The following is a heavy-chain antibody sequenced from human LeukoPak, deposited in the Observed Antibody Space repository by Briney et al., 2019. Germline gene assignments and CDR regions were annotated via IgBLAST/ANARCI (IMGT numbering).Heavy chain of an antibody. J-gene: IGHJ4*02. Sequence: ASVKVSCTASGYTFNLYYLHWVRQAPGQGFEWMGWINPNSGGTSYPQKFQGRVTMTRDTSISTAYMELTRLRSDDTAVYYCARGKSDYSNYLDHWGQGTLVTVSP. V-gene: IGHV1-2*02. CDR1: GYTFNLYY. D-gene: IGHD4-11*01. CDR2: INPNSGGT. CDR3: ARGKSDYSNYLDH.